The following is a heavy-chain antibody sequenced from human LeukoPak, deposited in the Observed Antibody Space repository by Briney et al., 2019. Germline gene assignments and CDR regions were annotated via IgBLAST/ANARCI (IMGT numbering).Heavy chain of an antibody. D-gene: IGHD2-2*01. J-gene: IGHJ6*03. CDR2: MSVYNGNT. CDR3: ARDRRPNSAVPAAPKSYYYYYYMDV. CDR1: GYTFTSYG. Sequence: GASVKVSCKASGYTFTSYGISWVRQAPGPGLELMGWMSVYNGNTNYEQKLQGRDTMTTDTSTSTAYMELRSLRSDDTAVYSCARDRRPNSAVPAAPKSYYYYYYMDVWGKGTTVTVSS. V-gene: IGHV1-18*01.